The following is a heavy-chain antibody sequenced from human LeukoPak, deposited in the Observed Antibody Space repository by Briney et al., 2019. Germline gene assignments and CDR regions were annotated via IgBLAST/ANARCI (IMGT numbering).Heavy chain of an antibody. CDR1: GFPFSSYW. V-gene: IGHV3-7*01. Sequence: GGSLRLSCVASGFPFSSYWMTWVRQAPGKGLEWVANIKQDGSKKSYVDSVKGRFTISRDNAKNSLYLQMNSLRAEDTAMYYCARGQDGGNAPIDYWGQGTLVTVSS. J-gene: IGHJ4*02. CDR3: ARGQDGGNAPIDY. CDR2: IKQDGSKK. D-gene: IGHD4-23*01.